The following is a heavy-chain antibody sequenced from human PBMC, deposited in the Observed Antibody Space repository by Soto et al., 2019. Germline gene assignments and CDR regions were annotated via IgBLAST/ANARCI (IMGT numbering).Heavy chain of an antibody. CDR3: ARDQGSAACLYYYYGMDF. Sequence: QVQLVESGGGVVQPGRSLRLSCAASGFTFSSYAMHWVRQAPGKGLEWVAVISYDGSNKYYADSVKGRFTISRDNSKNTLYLQMNSLRAEDTAVYYFARDQGSAACLYYYYGMDFWGQGTTVTVSS. CDR2: ISYDGSNK. CDR1: GFTFSSYA. V-gene: IGHV3-30-3*01. D-gene: IGHD6-13*01. J-gene: IGHJ6*02.